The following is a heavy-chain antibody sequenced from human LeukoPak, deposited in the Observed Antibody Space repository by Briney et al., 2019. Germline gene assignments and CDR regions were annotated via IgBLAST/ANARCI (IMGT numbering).Heavy chain of an antibody. CDR1: GGSISSGDFS. D-gene: IGHD2-8*01. J-gene: IGHJ4*02. Sequence: SETLSLTCTVSGGSISSGDFSWSWVRQHPEKGLEWIGYIYYSGTAYYNPSLKSRVTMSVDTSKNQFSLKLDSVTAADTAVYYCARFSNAHGVKFDYWGQGTLVTVSS. CDR2: IYYSGTA. CDR3: ARFSNAHGVKFDY. V-gene: IGHV4-31*03.